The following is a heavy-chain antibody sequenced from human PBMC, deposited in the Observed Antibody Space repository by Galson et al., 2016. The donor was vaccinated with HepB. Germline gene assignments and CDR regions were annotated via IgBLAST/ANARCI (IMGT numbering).Heavy chain of an antibody. CDR1: GFTFSRYV. V-gene: IGHV3-30-3*01. CDR2: LSYDGSNE. J-gene: IGHJ4*02. Sequence: SLRLSCAVSGFTFSRYVMYWVRQAPVKGLEWVAVLSYDGSNEYYADSVKGRFTISRDNSKNTLYLQMNSLRGEDTAVYYCASEILGHCSGGSCYTGDHWGKGTLVTVSS. D-gene: IGHD2-15*01. CDR3: ASEILGHCSGGSCYTGDH.